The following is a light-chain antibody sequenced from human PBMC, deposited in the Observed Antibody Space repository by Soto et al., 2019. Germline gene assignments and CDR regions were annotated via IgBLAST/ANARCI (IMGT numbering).Light chain of an antibody. J-gene: IGLJ3*02. Sequence: QSALTQPASVSGSPGQSITISCTGTTSDVGSYNYVSWYQQHPGKVAKLMIYEVTNRPSGVSNRFSGSKSGNTASLTISGLQAEDEADYYCSSYTSSTWVFGGGTQLTVL. CDR3: SSYTSSTWV. V-gene: IGLV2-14*01. CDR2: EVT. CDR1: TSDVGSYNY.